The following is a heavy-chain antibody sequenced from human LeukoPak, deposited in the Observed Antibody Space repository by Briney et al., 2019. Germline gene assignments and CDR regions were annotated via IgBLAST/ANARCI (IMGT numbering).Heavy chain of an antibody. CDR2: IIPIFGTA. CDR3: ARGYPYSSSFGY. CDR1: GGTFSSYA. Sequence: ASVKVSCKASGGTFSSYAISWVRQAPGQGLEWMGGIIPIFGTANYAQKFQGRVTITTDESTSTAYMELSSLRSEDTAVYYCARGYPYSSSFGYWGHGTLVTVSS. V-gene: IGHV1-69*05. D-gene: IGHD6-6*01. J-gene: IGHJ4*01.